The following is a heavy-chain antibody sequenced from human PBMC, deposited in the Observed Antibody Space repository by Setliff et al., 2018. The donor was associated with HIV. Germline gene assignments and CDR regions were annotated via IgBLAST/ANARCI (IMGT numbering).Heavy chain of an antibody. CDR3: ARGRMDTLFYSFYYMDV. D-gene: IGHD2-8*01. CDR2: ISHSGST. V-gene: IGHV4-61*01. J-gene: IGHJ6*03. CDR1: DDSLDSAPFY. Sequence: SETLSLTCSVSDDSLDSAPFYWAWIRQHPGQGPEWIGEISHSGSTNYNPSLKSRVTISIDTSKNQFSLDLDSVSAADTAVYYCARGRMDTLFYSFYYMDVWGKGTTVTVSS.